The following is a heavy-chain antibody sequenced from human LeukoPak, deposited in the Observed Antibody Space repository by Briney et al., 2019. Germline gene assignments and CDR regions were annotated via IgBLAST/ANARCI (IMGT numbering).Heavy chain of an antibody. CDR1: GGSISSGGYY. J-gene: IGHJ4*02. D-gene: IGHD6-19*01. CDR2: IYHSGST. CDR3: ARGNSYSSGWYPLSD. Sequence: SETLSLTCTVSGGSISSGGYYWSWIRQPPGKGLEWIGYIYHSGSTYYNPSLKSRVTISVDRSKNQFSLKLSSVTAADTAVYYCARGNSYSSGWYPLSDWGQGTLVTVSS. V-gene: IGHV4-30-2*01.